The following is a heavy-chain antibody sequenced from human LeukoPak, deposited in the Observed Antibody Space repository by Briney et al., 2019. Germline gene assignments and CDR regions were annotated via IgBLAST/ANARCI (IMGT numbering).Heavy chain of an antibody. J-gene: IGHJ3*02. V-gene: IGHV1-46*01. CDR3: ARGAQWLAPQDAFDI. D-gene: IGHD6-19*01. Sequence: ASVKVSCKASGYTFTGYYMHWVRQAPGQGLEWMGIINPSGGSTSYAQKFQGRVTMTRDMSTSTVYMELSSLRSEDTAVYYCARGAQWLAPQDAFDIWGQGTMVTVSS. CDR2: INPSGGST. CDR1: GYTFTGYY.